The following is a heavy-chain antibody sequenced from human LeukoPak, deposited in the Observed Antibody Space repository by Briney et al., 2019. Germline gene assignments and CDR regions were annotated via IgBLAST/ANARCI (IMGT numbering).Heavy chain of an antibody. Sequence: GGSLRLSCTASGFTYGDYAMNWVRQAPGKGLEWVGFIRSKGYGGTTEYAASVKGRFTISRDDSESIADLQMSSLKTEDTAVYYCTRDRFLIGYFDLWGRGTLVTVSS. CDR3: TRDRFLIGYFDL. V-gene: IGHV3-49*04. J-gene: IGHJ2*01. D-gene: IGHD2/OR15-2a*01. CDR2: IRSKGYGGTT. CDR1: GFTYGDYA.